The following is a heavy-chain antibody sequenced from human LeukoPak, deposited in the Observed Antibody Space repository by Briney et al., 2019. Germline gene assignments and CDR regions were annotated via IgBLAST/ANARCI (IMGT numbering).Heavy chain of an antibody. D-gene: IGHD3-9*01. CDR2: ITNSGTTI. Sequence: GGSLRLSCAASGFTFTDYYMSWIRQAPGKGLEWVSYITNSGTTIYYADSVKGRFTISRDNAKNSLYLQMNSLRAEDTAVYYCARDGHYDILTGYFQDWGQGTLVTVPS. J-gene: IGHJ1*01. CDR1: GFTFTDYY. CDR3: ARDGHYDILTGYFQD. V-gene: IGHV3-11*01.